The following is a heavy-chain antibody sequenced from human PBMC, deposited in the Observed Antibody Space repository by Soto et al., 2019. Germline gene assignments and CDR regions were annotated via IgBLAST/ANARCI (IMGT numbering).Heavy chain of an antibody. CDR2: IYPGDSDT. CDR1: GYSFTSYW. Sequence: GESLKISCKGSGYSFTSYWIGWVRQMPGKGLEWMGIIYPGDSDTRYSPSFQGQVTISADKSISTAYLQWSSLKASDTAMYYCARRYCSGGSCSNFDYWGQGTLVTVSS. J-gene: IGHJ4*02. V-gene: IGHV5-51*01. CDR3: ARRYCSGGSCSNFDY. D-gene: IGHD2-15*01.